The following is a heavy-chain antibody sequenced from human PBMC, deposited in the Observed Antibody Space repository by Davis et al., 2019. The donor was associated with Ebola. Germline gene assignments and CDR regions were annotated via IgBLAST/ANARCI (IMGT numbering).Heavy chain of an antibody. Sequence: LSLTCAASGFTFSSYAMHWVRQAPGKGLEWVAVISYDGSNKYYADSVKGRFTISRDNSKNTLYLQMNSLRAEDTAVYYCAREGGGWLQLRPYYFDYWGQGTLVTVSS. CDR2: ISYDGSNK. CDR1: GFTFSSYA. V-gene: IGHV3-30-3*01. J-gene: IGHJ4*02. D-gene: IGHD5-24*01. CDR3: AREGGGWLQLRPYYFDY.